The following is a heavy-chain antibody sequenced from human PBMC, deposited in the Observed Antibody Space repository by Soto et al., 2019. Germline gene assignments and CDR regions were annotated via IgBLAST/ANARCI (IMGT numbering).Heavy chain of an antibody. V-gene: IGHV4-31*03. J-gene: IGHJ4*02. CDR3: ARLNSGLYQSFDS. Sequence: QVQLEASGPGLVKPSQTLSLTCSVSGGSIRSGGYFWTWIRPHPGKGLEYIGHIYSSGSTYYIPSLRRRLTMSLDTSKNQFSLNLTSVTAADTALYFCARLNSGLYQSFDSWGQGALVTVSS. CDR2: IYSSGST. CDR1: GGSIRSGGYF. D-gene: IGHD2-8*01.